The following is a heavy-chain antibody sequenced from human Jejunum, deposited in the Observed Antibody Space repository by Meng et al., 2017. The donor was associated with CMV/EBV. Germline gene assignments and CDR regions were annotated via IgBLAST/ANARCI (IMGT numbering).Heavy chain of an antibody. D-gene: IGHD5-24*01. V-gene: IGHV7-4-1*02. Sequence: VELVQPGSELQQPAASGKVSCSPSADTFTSYAINWVRQPPGQGPDWMGWIDPNTGNPTYDQGFTGRFVFSLDTSVSTAYLQINSLRADDTAVYYCARDSPLDGYSLLDYRGQGTLVTVSS. CDR2: IDPNTGNP. J-gene: IGHJ4*02. CDR1: ADTFTSYA. CDR3: ARDSPLDGYSLLDY.